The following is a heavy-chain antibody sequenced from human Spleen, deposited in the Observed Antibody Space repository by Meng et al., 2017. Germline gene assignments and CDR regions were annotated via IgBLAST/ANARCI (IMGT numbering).Heavy chain of an antibody. D-gene: IGHD3-3*01. CDR2: ISGSDST. Sequence: GESLKISCAASGFTFSDYAMSWVRQAPGKGLEWVSAISGSDSTYYANSVKGRFTTSRDNSKNTFYLQMNSLRAEDTAVYFCARQEFGVLRNFDYWGQGTLVTVSS. CDR3: ARQEFGVLRNFDY. V-gene: IGHV3-23*01. CDR1: GFTFSDYA. J-gene: IGHJ4*02.